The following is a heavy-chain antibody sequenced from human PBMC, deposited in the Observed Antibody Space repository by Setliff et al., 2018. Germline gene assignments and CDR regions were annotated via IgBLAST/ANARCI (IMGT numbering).Heavy chain of an antibody. Sequence: LSCAASGFTFSSYWMSWVRQPPGKGLEWIGEINHSGSTNYNPSLKSRVTISVDTSKNQFSLKLSSVTAADTAVYYCTRGPDGYTYQGAFDIWGQGTMVTVSS. D-gene: IGHD5-12*01. V-gene: IGHV4-34*01. CDR2: INHSGST. CDR1: GFTFSSYW. CDR3: TRGPDGYTYQGAFDI. J-gene: IGHJ3*02.